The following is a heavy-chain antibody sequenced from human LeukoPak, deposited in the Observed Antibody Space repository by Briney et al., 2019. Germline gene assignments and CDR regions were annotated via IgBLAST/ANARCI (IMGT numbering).Heavy chain of an antibody. J-gene: IGHJ4*02. CDR3: ARDDSSGYYGD. V-gene: IGHV3-7*01. D-gene: IGHD3-22*01. CDR2: INLDGSEI. CDR1: GFTFSAYG. Sequence: GGSLRLSCAASGFTFSAYGMSWFRQAPGKGLEWVANINLDGSEINYLDSLTGRLTISRDNAKDSLYLQMNSLRAEDTAVYYCARDDSSGYYGDWGQGTLVTVSS.